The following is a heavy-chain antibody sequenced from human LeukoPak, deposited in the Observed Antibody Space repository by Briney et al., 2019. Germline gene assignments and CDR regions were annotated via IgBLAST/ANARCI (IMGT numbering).Heavy chain of an antibody. V-gene: IGHV4-59*04. CDR3: ARHKYSSGWPPEGAFDI. CDR2: IYYSGST. J-gene: IGHJ3*02. Sequence: PSETLSLTCTVSGGSISSYYWSWIRQPPGKGLEWIGYIYYSGSTYYNPSLKSRVTISVDTSKNQFSLKLSSVTAADTAVYYCARHKYSSGWPPEGAFDIWGQGTMVTVSS. CDR1: GGSISSYY. D-gene: IGHD6-19*01.